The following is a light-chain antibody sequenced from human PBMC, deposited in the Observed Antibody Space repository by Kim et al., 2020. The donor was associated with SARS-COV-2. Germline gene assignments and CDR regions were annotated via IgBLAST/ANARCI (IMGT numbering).Light chain of an antibody. CDR3: QQYGDLPLT. Sequence: SASLGDRVHITCRASQDITNYVNWYQQKPGKAPKILIYDASNLATGVPSRFSASGSGTHFTLTISNLQPGDFATYYCQQYGDLPLTFGGGTKLEI. CDR1: QDITNY. CDR2: DAS. J-gene: IGKJ4*01. V-gene: IGKV1-33*01.